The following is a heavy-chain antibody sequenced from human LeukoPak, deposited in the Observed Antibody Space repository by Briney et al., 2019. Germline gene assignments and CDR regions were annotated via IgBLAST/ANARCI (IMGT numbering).Heavy chain of an antibody. D-gene: IGHD2-2*01. Sequence: PSETLSLTCTVSGGSISSGGYYWSWIRQHPRKGLEWIGYIYYSGSTYYNPSLKSRVTISVDTSKNQFSLKLSSVTAADTAVYYCARHAPYIVVPAAFILDVWGKGTTVTVSS. V-gene: IGHV4-31*03. CDR2: IYYSGST. CDR1: GGSISSGGYY. J-gene: IGHJ6*04. CDR3: ARHAPYIVVPAAFILDV.